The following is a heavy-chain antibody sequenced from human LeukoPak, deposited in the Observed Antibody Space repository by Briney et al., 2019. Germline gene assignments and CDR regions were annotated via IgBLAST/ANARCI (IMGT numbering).Heavy chain of an antibody. CDR1: GGSIGSHY. V-gene: IGHV4-59*11. CDR2: IYYSGST. Sequence: SETLSLTCTVSGGSIGSHYWSWNRQPPGKGLEWIGYIYYSGSTNYNPSLKSRVTISVDTSKNQFSLKLNSVTAADTAVYYCARGISGTTYNYYYYMDVWGKGTTVTVSS. J-gene: IGHJ6*03. D-gene: IGHD1-7*01. CDR3: ARGISGTTYNYYYYMDV.